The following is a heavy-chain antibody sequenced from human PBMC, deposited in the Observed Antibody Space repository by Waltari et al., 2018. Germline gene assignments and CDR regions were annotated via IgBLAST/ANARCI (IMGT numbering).Heavy chain of an antibody. Sequence: EVQLLESGGGLVQPGGSLRLSCAASGFTFSSYAMSWVRQAPGKGVEWVSCISGSGGSTYYADSVKGRFTISRDNSKNTLYLQMNSLRAEDTAVYYCAKGLAVADPSTGFDYWGQGTLVTVSS. V-gene: IGHV3-23*01. CDR1: GFTFSSYA. CDR3: AKGLAVADPSTGFDY. CDR2: ISGSGGST. J-gene: IGHJ4*02. D-gene: IGHD6-19*01.